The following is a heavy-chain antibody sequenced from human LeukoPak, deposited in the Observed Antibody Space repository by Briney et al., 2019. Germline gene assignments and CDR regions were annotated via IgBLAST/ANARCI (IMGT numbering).Heavy chain of an antibody. V-gene: IGHV3-7*05. CDR3: AKSGYSSGWFRAFDI. CDR2: IKQDGSEK. D-gene: IGHD6-19*01. CDR1: RFTFSTYW. Sequence: GGSLRLSCAASRFTFSTYWMSWVRQAPGKGLEWVANIKQDGSEKYYVDSVKGRFTISRDNAKNSLYLQMNSLRAEDTAVYYCAKSGYSSGWFRAFDIWGQGTLVTVSS. J-gene: IGHJ3*02.